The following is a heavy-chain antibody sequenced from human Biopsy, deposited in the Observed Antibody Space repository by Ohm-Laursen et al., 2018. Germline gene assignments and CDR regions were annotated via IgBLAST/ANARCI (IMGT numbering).Heavy chain of an antibody. V-gene: IGHV4-59*08. CDR2: ISNSGNT. J-gene: IGHJ4*02. D-gene: IGHD2-15*01. Sequence: GTLSLTCTVSGDSINSSYWSWIRQAPGKGLEWIGFISNSGNTNYNPSLKSRVTISADTSKNQFSLKLGSVTVADTAVFYCSRRGSGGRSFDYWGQGSLVTVSS. CDR3: SRRGSGGRSFDY. CDR1: GDSINSSY.